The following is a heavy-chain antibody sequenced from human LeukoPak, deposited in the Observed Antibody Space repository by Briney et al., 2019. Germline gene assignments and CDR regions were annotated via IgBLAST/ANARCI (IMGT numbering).Heavy chain of an antibody. J-gene: IGHJ3*02. CDR2: IYYSGST. CDR3: ARRRGNIDAFDI. V-gene: IGHV4-59*08. CDR1: GGSISSYY. D-gene: IGHD2/OR15-2a*01. Sequence: SSETLSLTCTVSGGSISSYYWSRIRQPPGKGLEWIGYIYYSGSTNYNPSLKSRVTISVDTSKNQFSLKLSSVTAADTAVYYCARRRGNIDAFDIWGQGTMVTVSS.